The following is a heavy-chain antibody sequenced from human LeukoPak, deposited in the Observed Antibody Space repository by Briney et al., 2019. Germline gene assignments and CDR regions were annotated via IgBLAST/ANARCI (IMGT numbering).Heavy chain of an antibody. J-gene: IGHJ6*02. CDR2: ISGSGLT. V-gene: IGHV3-23*01. CDR3: AKPLQSADLYYYYYGMDV. Sequence: GGSLRLSCAASGFTFSSYAIIWVRQVPGKGLEWVSGISGSGLTYYADSVKGRFAISRDNSKDTIYLQMNSLRAEDTAVYYCAKPLQSADLYYYYYGMDVWGQGTLVTVSS. CDR1: GFTFSSYA. D-gene: IGHD4-11*01.